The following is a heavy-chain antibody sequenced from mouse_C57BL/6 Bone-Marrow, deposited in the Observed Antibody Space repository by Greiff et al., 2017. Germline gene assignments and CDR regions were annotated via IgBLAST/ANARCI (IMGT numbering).Heavy chain of an antibody. CDR1: GFNIKDDY. CDR3: TTMVTPFAY. D-gene: IGHD2-2*01. J-gene: IGHJ3*01. V-gene: IGHV14-4*01. Sequence: LVESGAELVRPGASVKLSCTASGFNIKDDYMHWVKQRPEQGLEWIGWIDPENGDTEYASKFQGKATITADTSSNTAYLQLSSLTSEDTAVYYCTTMVTPFAYWGQGTLVTVSA. CDR2: IDPENGDT.